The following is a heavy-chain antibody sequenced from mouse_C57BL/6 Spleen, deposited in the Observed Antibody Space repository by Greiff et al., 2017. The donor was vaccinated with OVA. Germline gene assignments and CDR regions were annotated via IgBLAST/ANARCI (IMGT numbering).Heavy chain of an antibody. Sequence: EVQVVESGGGLVQPGGSMKLSCVASGFTFSNYWMNWVRPSPEKGLEWVAQIRLKSDNYATHYAESVKGRFTISRDESKSSVYLQINNLRAEDTGIYYCPGRILRDYFDYWGQGTTLTVSS. D-gene: IGHD1-1*01. CDR2: IRLKSDNYAT. J-gene: IGHJ2*01. CDR3: PGRILRDYFDY. CDR1: GFTFSNYW. V-gene: IGHV6-3*01.